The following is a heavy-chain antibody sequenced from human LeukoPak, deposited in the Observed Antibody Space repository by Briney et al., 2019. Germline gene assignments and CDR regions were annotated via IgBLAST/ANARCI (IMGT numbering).Heavy chain of an antibody. Sequence: SQTLSLTCTVSGGSISSGGYYWSWIRQPPGKGLEWIGEINHSGSTNYNPSLKSRVTISVDTSKNQFSLKLSSVTAADTAVYYCARGYYDSSGYSYWGQGTLVAVSS. CDR2: INHSGST. CDR3: ARGYYDSSGYSY. J-gene: IGHJ4*02. V-gene: IGHV4-30-2*01. D-gene: IGHD3-22*01. CDR1: GGSISSGGYY.